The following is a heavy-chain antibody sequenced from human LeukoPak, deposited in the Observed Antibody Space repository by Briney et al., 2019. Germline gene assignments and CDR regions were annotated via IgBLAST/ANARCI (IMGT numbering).Heavy chain of an antibody. CDR1: GGSISSYY. J-gene: IGHJ4*02. D-gene: IGHD2-15*01. CDR3: ARGGGYCSGGSCYGIHY. V-gene: IGHV4-59*12. CDR2: IYYSGST. Sequence: SETLSLTCTVSGGSISSYYWSWIRQPPGKGLEWIGYIYYSGSTNYNPSLKSRVTISVDTSKNQFSLKLSSVTAADTAVYYCARGGGYCSGGSCYGIHYWGQGTLVTVSS.